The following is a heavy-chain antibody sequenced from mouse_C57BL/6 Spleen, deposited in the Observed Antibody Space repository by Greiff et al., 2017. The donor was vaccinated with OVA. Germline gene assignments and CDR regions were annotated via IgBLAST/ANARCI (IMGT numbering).Heavy chain of an antibody. CDR3: ARRYDGYAWFAY. V-gene: IGHV1-54*01. D-gene: IGHD2-3*01. Sequence: VHLVESGAELVRPGTSVKVSCKASGYAFTNYLIEWVKQRPGQGLEWIGVINPGSGGTNYNEKFKGKATLTADKSSSTAYMQLSSLTSEDSAVYFCARRYDGYAWFAYWGQGTLVTVSA. CDR2: INPGSGGT. J-gene: IGHJ3*01. CDR1: GYAFTNYL.